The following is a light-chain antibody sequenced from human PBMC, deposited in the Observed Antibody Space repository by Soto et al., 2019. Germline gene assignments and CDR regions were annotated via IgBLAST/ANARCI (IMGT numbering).Light chain of an antibody. CDR1: SSNLGAGYD. Sequence: QSVLGQPPSVSGAPGQKVTISCTGSSSNLGAGYDLHWYQQLPGTAPKLRLYGNSNRPSGVPDRFSGSKSGTSASLAISGLQYEDEADYYCAAWDDSLNGRVFGTGTKVTVL. CDR2: GNS. J-gene: IGLJ1*01. CDR3: AAWDDSLNGRV. V-gene: IGLV1-40*01.